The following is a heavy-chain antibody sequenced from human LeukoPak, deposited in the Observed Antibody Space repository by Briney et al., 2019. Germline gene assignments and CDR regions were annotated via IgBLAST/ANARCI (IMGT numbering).Heavy chain of an antibody. CDR1: GFTFSTYG. CDR3: ARSGYSSGWDTNDAFDI. V-gene: IGHV3-23*01. D-gene: IGHD6-19*01. J-gene: IGHJ3*02. CDR2: ISGSGGST. Sequence: PGGSLRLSCAASGFTFSTYGMSWVRQAPGKGLEWVSAISGSGGSTYYADSVKGRFTISRDNSKNTLYLQMNSLRAEDTAVYYCARSGYSSGWDTNDAFDIWGQGTMVTVSS.